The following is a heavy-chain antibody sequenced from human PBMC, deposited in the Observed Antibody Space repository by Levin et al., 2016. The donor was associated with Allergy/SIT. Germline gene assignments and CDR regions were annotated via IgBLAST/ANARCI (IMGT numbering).Heavy chain of an antibody. CDR3: GRGWELPAHDY. V-gene: IGHV4-39*02. D-gene: IGHD1-26*01. J-gene: IGHJ4*02. CDR2: IYYSGTT. Sequence: WIRQPPGKGLEWIGAIYYSGTTYYNPSLKSRVTISLDTSRNQFSLKLTSVTAADTAVYYCGRGWELPAHDYWGQGTLVTVSS.